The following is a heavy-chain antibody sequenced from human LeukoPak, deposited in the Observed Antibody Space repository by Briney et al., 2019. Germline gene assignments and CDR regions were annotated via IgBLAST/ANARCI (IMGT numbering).Heavy chain of an antibody. CDR1: GFAFDDYG. CDR2: INWNGGST. V-gene: IGHV3-20*04. CDR3: ARPYSSGWAFDI. Sequence: SGGSLRLSCAASGFAFDDYGMSWVRQAPGKGLEWGSGINWNGGSTGYADSVKGRFTISRDNAKNSLCLQMNSLRAEDTALYYCARPYSSGWAFDIWGQGTMVTVSS. D-gene: IGHD6-19*01. J-gene: IGHJ3*02.